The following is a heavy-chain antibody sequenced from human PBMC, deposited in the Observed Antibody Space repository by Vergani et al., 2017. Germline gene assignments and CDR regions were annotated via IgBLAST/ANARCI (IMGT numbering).Heavy chain of an antibody. V-gene: IGHV5-51*01. CDR1: GYSFTSYW. J-gene: IGHJ6*02. Sequence: EVQLVQSGAEVKKPGESLKISCKGSGYSFTSYWIGWVRQMPGKGLEWMGIIYPGDSDTRYSPSFQGQVTISADKSISTAYLQWSSLKASDTAMYYCARHSYGSGRYSQAYYYYGMDVWGQGTTVTVSS. D-gene: IGHD3-10*01. CDR3: ARHSYGSGRYSQAYYYYGMDV. CDR2: IYPGDSDT.